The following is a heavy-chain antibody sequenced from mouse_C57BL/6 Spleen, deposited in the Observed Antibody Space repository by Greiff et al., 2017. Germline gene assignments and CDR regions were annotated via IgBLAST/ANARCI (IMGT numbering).Heavy chain of an antibody. CDR3: ARSGDYYGGSYVWYFDV. CDR1: GYTFTSYW. V-gene: IGHV1-69*01. CDR2: IDPSDSST. Sequence: QVQLKQPGAELVMPGASVKLSCKASGYTFTSYWMHWVKQRPGQGLEWIGEIDPSDSSTNYNQKFKGKSTLTVDKSSSTAYMQLSSLTSEDSAVYYCARSGDYYGGSYVWYFDVWGTGTTVTVSS. J-gene: IGHJ1*03. D-gene: IGHD1-1*01.